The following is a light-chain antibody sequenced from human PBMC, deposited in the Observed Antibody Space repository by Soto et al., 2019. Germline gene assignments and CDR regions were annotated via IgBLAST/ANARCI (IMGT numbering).Light chain of an antibody. V-gene: IGLV1-40*01. Sequence: QSLLTQPRSVCGAPGQTFTISCTGSSSNMGAGYDVHWYQQHPGTDPKLLIFGNNNRPSGVPDRFSGSKSDNSASLAITGLQAEDEADYYCQSYDTSLSGLYVFGTGTKVTVL. J-gene: IGLJ1*01. CDR3: QSYDTSLSGLYV. CDR1: SSNMGAGYD. CDR2: GNN.